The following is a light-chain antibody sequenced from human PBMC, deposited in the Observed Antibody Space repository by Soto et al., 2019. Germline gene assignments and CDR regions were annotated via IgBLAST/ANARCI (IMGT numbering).Light chain of an antibody. CDR2: NDD. Sequence: QSVLTQPPSVSGTPGLRVNISCSGGISNIGKDTVNWYQQLPGTAPKLLMFNDDKRPSWVPDRFSGSRSGTSASLAISGLQSDDEAVYCCSTWDDSLNGWVFGGGTKLTVL. CDR3: STWDDSLNGWV. CDR1: ISNIGKDT. V-gene: IGLV1-44*01. J-gene: IGLJ3*02.